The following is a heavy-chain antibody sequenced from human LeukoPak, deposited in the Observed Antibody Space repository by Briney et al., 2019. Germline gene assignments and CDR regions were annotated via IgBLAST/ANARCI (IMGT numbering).Heavy chain of an antibody. CDR1: GGSISSGGYY. V-gene: IGHV4-30-2*01. J-gene: IGHJ4*02. Sequence: SETLSLTCTVSGGSISSGGYYWSWIRQPPGKGLEWIGYIYHSGSTYYNPPLKSRVTISVDRSKNQFSLKLSSVTAADTAVYYCARLYYYDSSGYSIDYWGQGTLVTVSS. D-gene: IGHD3-22*01. CDR3: ARLYYYDSSGYSIDY. CDR2: IYHSGST.